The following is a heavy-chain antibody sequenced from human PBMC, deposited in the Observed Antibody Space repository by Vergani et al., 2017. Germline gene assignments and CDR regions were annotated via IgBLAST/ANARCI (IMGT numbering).Heavy chain of an antibody. V-gene: IGHV4-61*02. D-gene: IGHD3-3*01. Sequence: QVQLQESGPGLVKPSQTLSLTCTVSGGSISSGSYYWSWIRQPAGKGLEWIGRIYTSGSTNYNPSLKSRVTISVDTSKNQFSLKLSSVTATDTAVYYCARDGTQDFWSGYPSRPYYMDVWGKGTTVTVSS. CDR3: ARDGTQDFWSGYPSRPYYMDV. CDR1: GGSISSGSYY. J-gene: IGHJ6*03. CDR2: IYTSGST.